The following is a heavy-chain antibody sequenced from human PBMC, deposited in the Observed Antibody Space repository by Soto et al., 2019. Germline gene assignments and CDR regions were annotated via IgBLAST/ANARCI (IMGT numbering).Heavy chain of an antibody. CDR1: GFTVSSNY. V-gene: IGHV3-53*01. J-gene: IGHJ6*02. D-gene: IGHD3-10*01. CDR2: IYSGGST. Sequence: EVQLVESGGGLIQPGGSLRLSCAASGFTVSSNYMSWVRQAPGKGLEWVSVIYSGGSTYDADSVKGRFTISRDNSKNTLYRQMNSLRAADTAVYYCARDTGDLGNYYYYGMDVWGQGTTVTVSS. CDR3: ARDTGDLGNYYYYGMDV.